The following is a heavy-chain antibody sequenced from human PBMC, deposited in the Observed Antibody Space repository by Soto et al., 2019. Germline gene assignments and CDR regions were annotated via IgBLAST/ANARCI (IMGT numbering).Heavy chain of an antibody. V-gene: IGHV1-18*01. CDR1: GYTFSSYG. CDR3: ARGTGNDVHSVDY. D-gene: IGHD3-9*01. CDR2: ISASNGNT. Sequence: QVQLVQSGAEVKKPGASVKVSCKASGYTFSSYGITWVRQAPGQGLQWMGWISASNGNTNYAQNFQGRLTMTTDKCADTASMELRRLSSDDTAMYYCARGTGNDVHSVDYWGQGALVTVAS. J-gene: IGHJ4*02.